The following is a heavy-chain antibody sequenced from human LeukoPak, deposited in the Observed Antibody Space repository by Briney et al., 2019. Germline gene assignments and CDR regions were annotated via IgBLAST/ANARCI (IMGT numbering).Heavy chain of an antibody. V-gene: IGHV3-23*01. J-gene: IGHJ4*02. CDR1: GXTFSSYA. CDR2: IGPTGRST. Sequence: PGGSLRLSWAASGXTFSSYAVSWVRQAPGKGLEWVSAIGPTGRSTYYADSVRGRFTISRDNSKNTLYLQMNSLRAEDTAIYYCAKDPMVRGSTYDYWGQGTLVTVSS. D-gene: IGHD3-10*01. CDR3: AKDPMVRGSTYDY.